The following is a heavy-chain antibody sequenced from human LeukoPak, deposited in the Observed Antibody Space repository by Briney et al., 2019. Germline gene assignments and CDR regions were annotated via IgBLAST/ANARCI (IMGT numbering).Heavy chain of an antibody. J-gene: IGHJ4*02. CDR2: IWYDGSNK. D-gene: IGHD2/OR15-2a*01. CDR3: AREGPRGNSQFDY. Sequence: GRSLRLSCAASGFTFSNYGMHWVRQAPGKGLEWVALIWYDGSNKYYTDSVKGRLTISRDNSKDTPFLQMNGLRAEDTAVYYCAREGPRGNSQFDYWGQGTLVTVSS. V-gene: IGHV3-33*01. CDR1: GFTFSNYG.